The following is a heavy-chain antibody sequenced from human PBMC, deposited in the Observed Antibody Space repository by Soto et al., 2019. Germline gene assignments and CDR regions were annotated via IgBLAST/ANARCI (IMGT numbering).Heavy chain of an antibody. CDR1: GGRFSSYA. V-gene: IGHV1-69*13. CDR3: ARVPGGFGGGPYYYYGMDV. D-gene: IGHD3-10*01. Sequence: SVKLSCEASGGRFSSYAISWVRQAPGQGLEWMGGIIPIFGTANYAQKFQGRVTITADESTSTAYMELSSLRSEDTAVYYCARVPGGFGGGPYYYYGMDVWGQGTTVTVSS. CDR2: IIPIFGTA. J-gene: IGHJ6*02.